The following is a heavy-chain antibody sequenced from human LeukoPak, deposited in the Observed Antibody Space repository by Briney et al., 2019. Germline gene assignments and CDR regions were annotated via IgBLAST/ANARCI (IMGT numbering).Heavy chain of an antibody. J-gene: IGHJ4*02. V-gene: IGHV3-23*01. CDR1: GFTLSSFA. Sequence: GGSLRLSCAASGFTLSSFATNWVRQAPGKGLEWVSAISGSGGTTFYADSVKGRLTISRDNSKNTLYLQMNSLRAQDPAVFFFVKPTLNLPFDFWGQGTLVTVSS. CDR3: VKPTLNLPFDF. CDR2: ISGSGGTT.